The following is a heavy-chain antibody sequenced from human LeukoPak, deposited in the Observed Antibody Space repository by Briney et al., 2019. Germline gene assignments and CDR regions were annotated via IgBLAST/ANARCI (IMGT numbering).Heavy chain of an antibody. J-gene: IGHJ5*02. CDR1: GYTLTTYG. CDR3: ARDLCSSTSCYKRLGRKIWWFDP. D-gene: IGHD2-2*02. V-gene: IGHV1-18*01. CDR2: ISAYNGNT. Sequence: GASVKVSCKASGYTLTTYGISWVRQAPGQGLEWMGWISAYNGNTNYAQKLQGRVTMTTDTSTSTAYMELRSLRSDDTAVYYCARDLCSSTSCYKRLGRKIWWFDPWGQGTLVTVSS.